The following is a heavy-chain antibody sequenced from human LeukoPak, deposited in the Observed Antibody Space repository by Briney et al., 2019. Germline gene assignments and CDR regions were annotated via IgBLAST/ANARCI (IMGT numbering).Heavy chain of an antibody. CDR3: ARSNYDSTTFYYHLDL. J-gene: IGHJ5*02. D-gene: IGHD2/OR15-2a*01. Sequence: GGSLRLSCAASGFTFSSYWMHWIRQAPGKGPVWVSRVDVHGQGTAYADSVKGRFTISRDNAKNTLSLQMNSLSAEDTAVYYCARSNYDSTTFYYHLDLCGQGTLVTVSS. CDR2: VDVHGQGT. CDR1: GFTFSSYW. V-gene: IGHV3-74*01.